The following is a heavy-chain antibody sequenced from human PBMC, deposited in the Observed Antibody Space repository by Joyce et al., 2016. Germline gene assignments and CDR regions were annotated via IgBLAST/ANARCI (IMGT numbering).Heavy chain of an antibody. J-gene: IGHJ4*02. V-gene: IGHV3-73*02. CDR3: TRHLLDYFDTSAYFENFDY. D-gene: IGHD3-9*01. CDR2: IRSKTNTYAT. Sequence: QLVESGGGLVQPGGSLKLSCAGSGFIFSGSAIHWVRQTSGKGLGWVGRIRSKTNTYATAYAASVRGRFTISRDDSKNTAYLQMNSLKTEDTAVYYCTRHLLDYFDTSAYFENFDYWGQGTLVTVSS. CDR1: GFIFSGSA.